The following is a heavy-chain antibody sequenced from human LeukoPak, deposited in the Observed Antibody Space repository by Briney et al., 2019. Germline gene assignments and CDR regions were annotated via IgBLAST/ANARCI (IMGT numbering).Heavy chain of an antibody. CDR2: ISGSGGST. Sequence: ETLSLTCAVYGGSFSGYYWSWIRQPPGKGLEWVSAISGSGGSTYYADSVKGRFTISRDNSKNTLCLQMNSLRAEDTAVYYCAKNSRYSSSWYGANFDYWGQGTLVTVSS. CDR3: AKNSRYSSSWYGANFDY. V-gene: IGHV3-23*01. D-gene: IGHD6-13*01. J-gene: IGHJ4*02. CDR1: GGSFSGYY.